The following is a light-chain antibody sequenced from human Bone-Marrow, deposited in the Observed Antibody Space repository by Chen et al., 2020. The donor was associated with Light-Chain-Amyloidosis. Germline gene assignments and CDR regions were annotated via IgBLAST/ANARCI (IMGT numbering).Light chain of an antibody. V-gene: IGLV3-25*03. CDR1: DLPTKY. CDR3: QSADSSGTYEVI. Sequence: SYELTQPPPVSVSPGQTARITCSGDDLPTKYAYWYQQKPGQAPVLVIHRDTERPSGISVRFSGSSSGTTATLTISGVQAEDEADYHCQSADSSGTYEVIFGGGTKRTVL. CDR2: RDT. J-gene: IGLJ2*01.